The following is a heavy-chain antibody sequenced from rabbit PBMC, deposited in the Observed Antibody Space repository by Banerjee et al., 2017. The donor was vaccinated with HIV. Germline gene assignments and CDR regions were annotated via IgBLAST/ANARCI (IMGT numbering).Heavy chain of an antibody. V-gene: IGHV1S45*01. Sequence: QEQLEESGGGLVKPGASLTLTYTTSGFTFSSSYWMSWVRQAPGKGLEWIGRIYTGKGNTDYASWAKGRFTISKTSSTTVTLQMTSLTAADTATYFCARGGGSTDWGHDLWGPGTLVTVS. CDR2: IYTGKGNT. CDR3: ARGGGSTDWGHDL. J-gene: IGHJ4*01. D-gene: IGHD4-1*01. CDR1: GFTFSSSYW.